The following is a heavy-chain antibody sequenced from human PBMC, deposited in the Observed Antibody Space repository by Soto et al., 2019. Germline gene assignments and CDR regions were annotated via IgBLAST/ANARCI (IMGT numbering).Heavy chain of an antibody. CDR1: GGTFSSYA. CDR3: AREGGDGYNLGNYYYYGMDV. V-gene: IGHV1-69*13. D-gene: IGHD5-12*01. CDR2: IIPIFGTA. Sequence: ASVKVSCKASGGTFSSYAISWVRQAPGQGLEWMGGIIPIFGTANYAQKFQGRVTITADESTSTAYMELSSLRSEDTAVYYCAREGGDGYNLGNYYYYGMDVWGQGTTVTVSS. J-gene: IGHJ6*02.